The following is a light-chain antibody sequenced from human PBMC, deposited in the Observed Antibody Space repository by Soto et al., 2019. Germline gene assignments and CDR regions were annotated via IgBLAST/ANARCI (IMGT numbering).Light chain of an antibody. CDR1: QGISNY. CDR2: AAS. Sequence: DIQMTQSPSSLSASVGDRVTITCRASQGISNYLAWYQQKPGKVPKLLIYAASTLQSGVPSRFSGSASGTHFTLTVISPHPEDPPTYYCPKYNSAPYTFGQGTKLEIQ. CDR3: PKYNSAPYT. J-gene: IGKJ2*01. V-gene: IGKV1-27*01.